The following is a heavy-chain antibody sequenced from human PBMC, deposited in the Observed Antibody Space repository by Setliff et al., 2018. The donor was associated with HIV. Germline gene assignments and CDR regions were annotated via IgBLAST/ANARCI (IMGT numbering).Heavy chain of an antibody. CDR3: ARVQRAYAAFDV. V-gene: IGHV4-59*01. J-gene: IGHJ3*01. CDR2: IYFTGSS. Sequence: SETLSLTCTVSGGSISTYYWSWIRQPPGKGLEWIGSIYFTGSSDNNPSLKSRVTLSVDTSKHQFSLKLSSVTAADTAVYYCARVQRAYAAFDVWGQGTMVTVSS. D-gene: IGHD4-17*01. CDR1: GGSISTYY.